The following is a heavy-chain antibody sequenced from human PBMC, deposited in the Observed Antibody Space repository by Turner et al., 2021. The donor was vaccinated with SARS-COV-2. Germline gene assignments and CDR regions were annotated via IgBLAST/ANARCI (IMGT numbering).Heavy chain of an antibody. V-gene: IGHV3-23*01. CDR3: AKDPLSSRDGFDP. Sequence: EVQLLESGGGLIQPGGSLRLSCVASGFTFSSYAMSWVRQAPGKGLEWVESISVSGGSTYFADFVKGRFTISRDNFKNILYLQMNSLRAEDTAVYYCAKDPLSSRDGFDPWGQGTLVTVSS. CDR1: GFTFSSYA. D-gene: IGHD3-10*01. CDR2: ISVSGGST. J-gene: IGHJ5*02.